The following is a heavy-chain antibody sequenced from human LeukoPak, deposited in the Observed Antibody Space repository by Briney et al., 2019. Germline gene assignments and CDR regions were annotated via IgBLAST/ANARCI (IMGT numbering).Heavy chain of an antibody. D-gene: IGHD4-23*01. CDR3: ARAGYGGNFRNFDC. CDR1: GVTFSSYS. V-gene: IGHV3-48*02. CDR2: ISSSSTTI. Sequence: PAGTLRLSCAASGVTFSSYSMNWARQAPGQGLERVSSISSSSTTIYYAASVKGRFTISRDNAKNSLYLQMNSLRDEDTAVYYCARAGYGGNFRNFDCWRQGTLVTVCS. J-gene: IGHJ4*02.